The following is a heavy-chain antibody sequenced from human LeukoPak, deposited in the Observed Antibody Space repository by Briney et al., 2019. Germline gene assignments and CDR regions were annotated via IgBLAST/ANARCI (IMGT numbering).Heavy chain of an antibody. CDR1: GGSISSYY. CDR2: IYYSGST. J-gene: IGHJ6*03. V-gene: IGHV4-59*01. D-gene: IGHD1-7*01. Sequence: SETLSLTCTVSGGSISSYYWSWIRQPPGKGLEWIGYIYYSGSTNYNPSLKSRVTVSVDTSKNQFSLKLSSVTAADTAAYYCARVSGTTDYYYYYYMDVWGKGTTVTVSS. CDR3: ARVSGTTDYYYYYYMDV.